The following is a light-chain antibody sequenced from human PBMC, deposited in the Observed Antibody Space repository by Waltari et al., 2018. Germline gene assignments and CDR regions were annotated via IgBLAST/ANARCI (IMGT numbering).Light chain of an antibody. Sequence: QCALTQPASVSGSPGQSITISCTGTSSDVGRYHLVSWYQQHPGKAPKLMIYEASKRPSGVSNRCSGSKSGNTASLTISGLQAEDEADYYCSSYAGNCNLVVFGGGTKLTVL. CDR3: SSYAGNCNLVV. CDR1: SSDVGRYHL. V-gene: IGLV2-23*01. J-gene: IGLJ2*01. CDR2: EAS.